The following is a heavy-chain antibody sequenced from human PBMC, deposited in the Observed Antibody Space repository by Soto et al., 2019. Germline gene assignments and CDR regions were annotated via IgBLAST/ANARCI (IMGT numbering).Heavy chain of an antibody. D-gene: IGHD3-10*01. CDR1: GYSFTSYW. V-gene: IGHV5-51*01. J-gene: IGHJ6*02. Sequence: GESLKISCKGSGYSFTSYWIGWVRQMPGKGLECMGIIYPGDSDTRYSPSFQGQVTITAGKSISTAYLQWSSLKASDTSMYYFAGGGVRGVITRTRDYYGMDVWGQGTTVTVSS. CDR3: AGGGVRGVITRTRDYYGMDV. CDR2: IYPGDSDT.